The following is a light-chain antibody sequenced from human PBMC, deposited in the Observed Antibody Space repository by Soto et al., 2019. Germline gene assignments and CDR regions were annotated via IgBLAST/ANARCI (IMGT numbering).Light chain of an antibody. J-gene: IGKJ1*01. CDR2: GAS. CDR3: QQYGNSPQT. V-gene: IGKV3-20*01. CDR1: QSVSSSY. Sequence: EIILTQSPDTLSLSPGERSALACSSSQSVSSSYLAWYQQKPGQAPRLLIYGASSRATGIPNRFSGSGSGTDFTLTISRLEPEDFAVYYCQQYGNSPQTFGQGTKVDIK.